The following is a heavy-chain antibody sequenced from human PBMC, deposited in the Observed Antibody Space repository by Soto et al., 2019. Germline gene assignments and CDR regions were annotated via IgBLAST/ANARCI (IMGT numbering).Heavy chain of an antibody. CDR2: ILYSGTT. CDR1: GGAISSSSYF. J-gene: IGHJ4*02. V-gene: IGHV4-39*02. Sequence: QLRLQESGPGLLRPSETLSLTCNVSGGAISSSSYFWGWVRQPPGKTLEWIGHILYSGTTHYNESLKSRVTISVDTSKNQFSLSLNSVTPAHTAVYYCARGGGYYGVLFDYWGQGTLVPVSS. CDR3: ARGGGYYGVLFDY. D-gene: IGHD4-17*01.